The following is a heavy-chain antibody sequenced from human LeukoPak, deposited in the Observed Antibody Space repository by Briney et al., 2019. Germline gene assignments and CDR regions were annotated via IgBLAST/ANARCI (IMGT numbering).Heavy chain of an antibody. CDR1: GFTFSNYG. V-gene: IGHV3-48*01. CDR2: ISSSRSTI. D-gene: IGHD3/OR15-3a*01. CDR3: ARGTGTGWRFDF. J-gene: IGHJ4*02. Sequence: PGGSLRLSCAASGFTFSNYGMNWVRQAPGKGLEWVSYISSSRSTISYADSVKGRFTISRDNAMNSLYLQMNSLRPEDTAVYYCARGTGTGWRFDFWGQGTLVTVSS.